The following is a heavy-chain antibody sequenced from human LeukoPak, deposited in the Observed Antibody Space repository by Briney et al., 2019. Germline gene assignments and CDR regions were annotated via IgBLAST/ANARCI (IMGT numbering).Heavy chain of an antibody. J-gene: IGHJ5*02. CDR3: AREHDYSNFGLLYNWFDP. CDR2: MNPNSGNT. V-gene: IGHV1-8*02. Sequence: EASVKVSCKASGYTFSSYYMHWVRQATGQGLEWMGWMNPNSGNTGYAQKFQGRVTMTRNTSISTAYMELSSLRSEDTAVYYCAREHDYSNFGLLYNWFDPWGQGTLVTVSS. CDR1: GYTFSSYY. D-gene: IGHD4-11*01.